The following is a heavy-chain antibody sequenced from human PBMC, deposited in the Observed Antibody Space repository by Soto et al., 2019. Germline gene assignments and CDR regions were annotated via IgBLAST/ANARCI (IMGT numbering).Heavy chain of an antibody. V-gene: IGHV3-33*01. CDR3: ASRRSTVTTPWFYHGMDV. CDR2: IFYDGSHK. J-gene: IGHJ6*02. Sequence: QVQLEESGGGVVQPGRSLRLSCTASGFAFSDYGMHWVRQAPGKGLEWVAIIFYDGSHKYYADSVKGRFTISRDNSRNTVELQMNSLRAEDTATYFCASRRSTVTTPWFYHGMDVWGRGTTVTVSS. D-gene: IGHD4-17*01. CDR1: GFAFSDYG.